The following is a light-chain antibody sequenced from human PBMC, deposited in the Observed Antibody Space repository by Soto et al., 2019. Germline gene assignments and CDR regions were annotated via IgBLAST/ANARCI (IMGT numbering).Light chain of an antibody. V-gene: IGKV1-33*01. CDR2: DAS. Sequence: DIQMTQSPSSLSASVGDRVTITCQASQDISNYLNWYQQKPGKAPKLLIYDASNLETGVPSRFSGSGYGTDFTFTISSLQPEDIATYYCQQYDNPPYTVGQGTMREIK. CDR1: QDISNY. CDR3: QQYDNPPYT. J-gene: IGKJ2*01.